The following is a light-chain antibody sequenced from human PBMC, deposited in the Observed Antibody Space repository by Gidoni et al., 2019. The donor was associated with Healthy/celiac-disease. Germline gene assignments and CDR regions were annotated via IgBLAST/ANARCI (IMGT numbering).Light chain of an antibody. Sequence: SCCSGSVGDRVTITCRASQDISSYLAWYQQKPGIAPRLLIYAASTLQSGVPSRFSGSGSGTEFALTISSLQPEDFATYYCQQLNSYPLTFGPGTKVDIK. J-gene: IGKJ3*01. V-gene: IGKV1-9*01. CDR1: QDISSY. CDR3: QQLNSYPLT. CDR2: AAS.